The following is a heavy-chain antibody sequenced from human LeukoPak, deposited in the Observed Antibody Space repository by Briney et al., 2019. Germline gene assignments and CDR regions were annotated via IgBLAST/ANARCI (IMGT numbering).Heavy chain of an antibody. J-gene: IGHJ4*02. CDR1: GGSISSSDYY. D-gene: IGHD5-18*01. CDR3: GSLTRAETATGP. V-gene: IGHV4-39*01. Sequence: SETLSLTCTVSGGSISSSDYYWGWVRQPPGKGLEWIGNIYYSGSTYYSPSLQSRVTIPVDTSKNQFSLKLSSVTAADTAVYYWGSLTRAETATGPWGQGTRGTVSS. CDR2: IYYSGST.